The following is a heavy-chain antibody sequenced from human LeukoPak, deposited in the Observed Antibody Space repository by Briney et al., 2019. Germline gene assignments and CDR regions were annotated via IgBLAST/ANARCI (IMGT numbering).Heavy chain of an antibody. V-gene: IGHV3-23*01. CDR1: GFTFSNYV. Sequence: GGSLRLSCAASGFTFSNYVMNWVRQAPGKGLEWVSAISGSGGSTYYADSVKGRFTISRDNSKNTLYLQMNSLRAEDTAVYYCAKRGSGKNGNWYFDLWGRGTLVTVSS. CDR3: AKRGSGKNGNWYFDL. D-gene: IGHD3-10*01. J-gene: IGHJ2*01. CDR2: ISGSGGST.